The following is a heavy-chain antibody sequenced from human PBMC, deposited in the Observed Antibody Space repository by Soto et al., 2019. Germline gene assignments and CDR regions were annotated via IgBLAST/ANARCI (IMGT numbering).Heavy chain of an antibody. CDR2: IDWDNDK. CDR1: GCSLSTSGMC. CDR3: VWSQKGDHAPYDS. V-gene: IGHV2-70*13. J-gene: IGHJ4*02. Sequence: SGPTLVNPTLTLTLTCTFSGCSLSTSGMCVSWIRQPPGKALEWLALIDWDNDKYFSTSLKTRLTISKDTSKNQVVLTMTNMDPVDTATFYCVWSQKGDHAPYDSWGRGTLVPGSS. D-gene: IGHD2-21*02.